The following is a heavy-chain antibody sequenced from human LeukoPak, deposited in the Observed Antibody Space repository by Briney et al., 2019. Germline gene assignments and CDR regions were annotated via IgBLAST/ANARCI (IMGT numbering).Heavy chain of an antibody. Sequence: GGSLRLSCAASGFTFSSYDMHWVRQATGKGLEWVSAIGTAGDTYYPGSVKARFTISRENAKNSLYLQMNSLRAGDTAVYYCARERFLNGMDVWGQGATVTVSS. D-gene: IGHD2/OR15-2a*01. J-gene: IGHJ6*02. CDR1: GFTFSSYD. CDR3: ARERFLNGMDV. CDR2: IGTAGDT. V-gene: IGHV3-13*01.